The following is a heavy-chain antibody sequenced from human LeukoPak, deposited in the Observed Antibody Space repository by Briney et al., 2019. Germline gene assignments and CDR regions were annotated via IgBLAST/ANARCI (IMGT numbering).Heavy chain of an antibody. Sequence: GGSLRLSCAASGFTFSSYAMSWVRQAPGKGLEWVSGISGSGGSTHYADSVKGRFTISRDNSKNTLYLQMNSLRAEDTAVYYCAKVMGYDSSGYINYWGQGTLVTVSS. CDR2: ISGSGGST. J-gene: IGHJ4*02. V-gene: IGHV3-23*01. CDR1: GFTFSSYA. CDR3: AKVMGYDSSGYINY. D-gene: IGHD3-22*01.